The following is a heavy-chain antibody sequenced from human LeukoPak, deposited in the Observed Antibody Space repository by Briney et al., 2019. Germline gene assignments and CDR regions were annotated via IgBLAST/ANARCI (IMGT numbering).Heavy chain of an antibody. CDR2: MNPNSGNT. CDR3: ARGSSPRRRYYYYYMDV. CDR1: GYTFTSYD. D-gene: IGHD6-13*01. Sequence: ASVKVSCKASGYTFTSYDINWVRQATGQGLEWTGWMNPNSGNTGYAQKFQGRVTMTRNTSISTAYMELSSLRSEDTAVYYCARGSSPRRRYYYYYMDVWGKGTTVTVS. V-gene: IGHV1-8*01. J-gene: IGHJ6*03.